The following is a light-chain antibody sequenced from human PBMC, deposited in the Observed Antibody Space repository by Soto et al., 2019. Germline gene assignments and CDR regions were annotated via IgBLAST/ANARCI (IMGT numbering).Light chain of an antibody. CDR3: QQYTNWPYT. J-gene: IGKJ2*01. CDR1: QSVGSN. CDR2: GAS. Sequence: EIVMTQSPATLSVSPGERASLSCRASQSVGSNLAWYQQTAGQAPRLLIYGASTRATGIPARFSGSGSGTXXTLTISSLQSEDFAVYSCQQYTNWPYTFGQGTKLEIK. V-gene: IGKV3-15*01.